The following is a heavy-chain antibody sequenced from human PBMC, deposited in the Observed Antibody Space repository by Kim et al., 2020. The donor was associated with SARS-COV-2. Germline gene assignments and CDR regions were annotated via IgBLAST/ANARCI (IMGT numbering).Heavy chain of an antibody. V-gene: IGHV4-39*01. CDR1: GGSISSSSYY. CDR3: ARPRAAVVTPGLDAFDI. Sequence: SETLSLTCTVSGGSISSSSYYWGWIRQPPGKGLEWIGSIYYSGSTYYNPSLKSRVTISVDTSKNQFSLKLSSVTAADTAVYYCARPRAAVVTPGLDAFDIWGQGTMVTVSS. J-gene: IGHJ3*02. CDR2: IYYSGST. D-gene: IGHD2-21*02.